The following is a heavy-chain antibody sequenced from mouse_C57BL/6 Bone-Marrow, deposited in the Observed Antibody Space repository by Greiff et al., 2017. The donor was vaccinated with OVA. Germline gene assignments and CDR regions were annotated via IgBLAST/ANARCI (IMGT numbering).Heavy chain of an antibody. CDR1: GYTFTDYY. CDR2: IYPGSGNT. Sequence: VQLQQSGAELVRPGASVKLSCKASGYTFTDYYINWVKQRPGQGLEWIARIYPGSGNTYYNEKFKGKATLTAEKSSSTAYMQLSSLTSEDSAFYFCARGRWLRLDYWGPGTTLTVSS. D-gene: IGHD2-2*01. CDR3: ARGRWLRLDY. J-gene: IGHJ2*01. V-gene: IGHV1-76*01.